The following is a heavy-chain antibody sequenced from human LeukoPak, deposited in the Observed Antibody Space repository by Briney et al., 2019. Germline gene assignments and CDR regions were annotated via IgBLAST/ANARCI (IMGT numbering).Heavy chain of an antibody. V-gene: IGHV4-39*01. CDR3: ARRSHLYSRYY. CDR2: ISYSGNT. Sequence: SETLSLTCTVSGVSISSSGYYWGWVRQPPGKGLEWIGSISYSGNTYYNPSLRSRVTISEDTSKNQFSLKLTSVTAADTAVYYCARRSHLYSRYYWGQGTLVTVSS. D-gene: IGHD4-11*01. CDR1: GVSISSSGYY. J-gene: IGHJ4*02.